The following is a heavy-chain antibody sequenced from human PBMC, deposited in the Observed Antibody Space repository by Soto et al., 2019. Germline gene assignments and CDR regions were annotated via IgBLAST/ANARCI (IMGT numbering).Heavy chain of an antibody. J-gene: IGHJ4*02. D-gene: IGHD6-13*01. Sequence: SLRLSCAASGFTFSDYYMSWIRQAPGKGLEWVSYISSSSSYTNYADSVKGRLTISRDNAKNSLYLQMNSLRAEDTAVYYCARELDTAAAADYWGQGTLVTVSS. CDR1: GFTFSDYY. CDR3: ARELDTAAAADY. CDR2: ISSSSSYT. V-gene: IGHV3-11*06.